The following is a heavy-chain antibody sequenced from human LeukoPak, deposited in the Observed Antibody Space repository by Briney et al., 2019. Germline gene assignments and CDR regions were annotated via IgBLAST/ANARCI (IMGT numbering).Heavy chain of an antibody. D-gene: IGHD1-7*01. Sequence: GGSLRLSCAASGFLVSSNYMSWVRQAPGKGLEWVSVLYSGGNTYYADPVKGRFTISRDHSKNTLYLQMNNLRAEDTAVYYCAKGLYNWNYIGAFDIWGQGTMVTVSS. CDR3: AKGLYNWNYIGAFDI. V-gene: IGHV3-66*01. CDR1: GFLVSSNY. CDR2: LYSGGNT. J-gene: IGHJ3*02.